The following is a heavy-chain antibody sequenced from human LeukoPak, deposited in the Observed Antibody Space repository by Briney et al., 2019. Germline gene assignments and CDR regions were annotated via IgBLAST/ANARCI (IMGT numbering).Heavy chain of an antibody. Sequence: PGGSLRLSCAASGFTVSSNYMSWVRQAPGKGLEWVSVIYSGGSIYYADSVKGRFTISRDNSKNTLYLQMNSLRAEDTAVYYCARDSGYSSGWNYFDYWGQGTLVTVSS. J-gene: IGHJ4*02. CDR2: IYSGGSI. CDR3: ARDSGYSSGWNYFDY. V-gene: IGHV3-66*01. D-gene: IGHD6-19*01. CDR1: GFTVSSNY.